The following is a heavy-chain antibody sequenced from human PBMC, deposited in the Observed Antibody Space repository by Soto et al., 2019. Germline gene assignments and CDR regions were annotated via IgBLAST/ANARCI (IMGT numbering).Heavy chain of an antibody. CDR2: IYYSGST. Sequence: SETLSLTCTVSGGSISSSSYYWGWIRQPPGKGLEWIGSIYYSGSTYYNPSLKSRVTISVDRSKNQFSLKLSSVTAAGTAVYYCARRREPWPYYFDYWGQGTLVPVSS. V-gene: IGHV4-39*01. J-gene: IGHJ4*02. CDR1: GGSISSSSYY. CDR3: ARRREPWPYYFDY.